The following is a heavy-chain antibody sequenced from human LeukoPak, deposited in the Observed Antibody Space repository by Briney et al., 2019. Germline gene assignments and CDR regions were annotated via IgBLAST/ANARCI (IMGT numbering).Heavy chain of an antibody. CDR2: ISAYDGNF. CDR3: VKDIYYGSGSYPGN. J-gene: IGHJ4*02. D-gene: IGHD3-10*01. CDR1: GYTFTIYG. V-gene: IGHV1-18*01. Sequence: ASVTVSCKASGYTFTIYGITWVRQAPGQGLEWMGWISAYDGNFNYAQKFQARVTMTTDTSTSTAYLELRSLRFDDTAVYYCVKDIYYGSGSYPGNWGQGTLVTVSS.